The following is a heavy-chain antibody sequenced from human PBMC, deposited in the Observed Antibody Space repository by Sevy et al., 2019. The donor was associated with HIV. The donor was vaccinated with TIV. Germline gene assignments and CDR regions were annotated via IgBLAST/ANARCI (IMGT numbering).Heavy chain of an antibody. D-gene: IGHD3-16*01. V-gene: IGHV3-11*01. Sequence: GGSLRLSCAASGFIFSDYYMSWIRQAPGKGLEWVSYISGSGNTIYYTDSVKGRFTISRDNAKDSLYLQMNSLRAEDTDVYYCARAGGSGALRYWGQGSLVTVSS. CDR1: GFIFSDYY. CDR2: ISGSGNTI. CDR3: ARAGGSGALRY. J-gene: IGHJ4*02.